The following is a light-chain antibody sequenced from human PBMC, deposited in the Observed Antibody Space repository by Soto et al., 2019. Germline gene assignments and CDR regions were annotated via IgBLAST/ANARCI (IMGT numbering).Light chain of an antibody. CDR3: QQYYSTPYT. V-gene: IGKV4-1*01. CDR2: WAS. Sequence: DIVMTQSPDSLAVSLGERATINCKSSRSVLYSSNTKNYLAWYQQKQGQPPKLLIYWASTRESGVTDRFSGSGSGTDFTLTISSLQAEDVAVYYCQQYYSTPYTFGQGTKLEIK. CDR1: RSVLYSSNTKNY. J-gene: IGKJ2*01.